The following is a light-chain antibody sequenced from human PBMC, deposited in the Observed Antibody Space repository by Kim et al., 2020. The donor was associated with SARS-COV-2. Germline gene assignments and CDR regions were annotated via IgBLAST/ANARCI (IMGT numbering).Light chain of an antibody. J-gene: IGKJ4*01. CDR3: QQYNNWPLT. CDR2: GTS. Sequence: VSPGERATLSCRASRSIRSDLAWYQQRPGQSPRLLIDGTSTRATDIPARFSGSGSGTEFTLTISSLQSEDSAVYYCQQYNNWPLTFGGGTKVDIK. V-gene: IGKV3-15*01. CDR1: RSIRSD.